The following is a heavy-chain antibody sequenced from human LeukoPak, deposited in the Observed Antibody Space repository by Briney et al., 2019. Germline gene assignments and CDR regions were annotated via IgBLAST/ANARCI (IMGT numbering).Heavy chain of an antibody. CDR1: GFTFSSYE. CDR3: ARANWNYGLYFDY. CDR2: ISSSGSTI. Sequence: PGGSLRLSCAASGFTFSSYEMSWVRQAPGKGLEWVSYISSSGSTIYYADSVKGRFTISRDNAKNSLYLQMNSLRAEDTAVYYCARANWNYGLYFDYWGQGTLVTVSS. D-gene: IGHD1-7*01. J-gene: IGHJ4*02. V-gene: IGHV3-48*03.